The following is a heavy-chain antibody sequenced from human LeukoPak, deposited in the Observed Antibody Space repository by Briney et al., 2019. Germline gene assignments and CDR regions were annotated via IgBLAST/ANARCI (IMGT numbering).Heavy chain of an antibody. CDR3: AKDYEASTSWREFFDF. D-gene: IGHD6-13*01. CDR1: GFTFSHYA. J-gene: IGHJ4*02. Sequence: GGSLRLSCAASGFTFSHYAMSWVRQAPGKGLEWVSDISGDGASTYYADYVKGLFTISRDNSKSTVYLQMSSLRAEDTAIYYCAKDYEASTSWREFFDFWGQGTLVTVSS. V-gene: IGHV3-23*01. CDR2: ISGDGAST.